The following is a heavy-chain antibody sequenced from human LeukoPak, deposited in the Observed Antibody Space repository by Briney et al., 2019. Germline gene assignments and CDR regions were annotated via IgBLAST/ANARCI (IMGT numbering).Heavy chain of an antibody. J-gene: IGHJ4*02. V-gene: IGHV1-18*01. CDR1: GYTFTSYG. D-gene: IGHD3-16*01. Sequence: ASVTVSRTSSGYTFTSYGISWVRQAPGQGLEWMGWISAYNGNTNYAQKLQGRVTMTTDTSTSTAYMELRSLRSDDTAVYYCARDLGDYFDYWGQGTLVTVSS. CDR3: ARDLGDYFDY. CDR2: ISAYNGNT.